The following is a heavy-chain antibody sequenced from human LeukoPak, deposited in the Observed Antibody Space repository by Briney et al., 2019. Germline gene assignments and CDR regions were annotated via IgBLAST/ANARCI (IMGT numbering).Heavy chain of an antibody. J-gene: IGHJ5*02. D-gene: IGHD6-13*01. CDR3: ARGYSSSWLSP. Sequence: SETLSLTCTVSGGSISSYYWSWIRQPPGKGLEWIGYIYYSGSTYYNPSLKSRVTISVDTSKNQFSLKLSSVTAADTAVYYCARGYSSSWLSPWGQGTLVTVSS. V-gene: IGHV4-59*01. CDR2: IYYSGST. CDR1: GGSISSYY.